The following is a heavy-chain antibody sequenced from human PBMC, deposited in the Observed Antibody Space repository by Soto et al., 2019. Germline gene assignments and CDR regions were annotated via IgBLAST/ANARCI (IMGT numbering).Heavy chain of an antibody. D-gene: IGHD3-10*01. J-gene: IGHJ6*03. CDR3: ARARSITMVRGVNYYYYMDV. CDR2: INHSGST. Sequence: SETLSLTCAVYGRSFSGYYWSWIRQPPGKGLEWIGEINHSGSTNYNPSLKSRVTISVDTSKNQFSLKLSSVTAADTAVYYCARARSITMVRGVNYYYYMDVWGKGTTVTVSS. V-gene: IGHV4-34*01. CDR1: GRSFSGYY.